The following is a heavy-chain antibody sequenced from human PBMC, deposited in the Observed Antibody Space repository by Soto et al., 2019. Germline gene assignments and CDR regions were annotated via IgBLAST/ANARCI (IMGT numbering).Heavy chain of an antibody. CDR2: VFYNEII. V-gene: IGHV4-59*01. CDR3: ARVGVGGSSSTHHDY. CDR1: GVSISSYY. Sequence: LSLTCAVSGVSISSYYWSWIRQPPGKGLEWIGYVFYNEIINYSPSLKGRVTMSMGMSTNHFSLELRSVTAADTAVYFCARVGVGGSSSTHHDYWGPGALVTVSS. J-gene: IGHJ4*02. D-gene: IGHD6-6*01.